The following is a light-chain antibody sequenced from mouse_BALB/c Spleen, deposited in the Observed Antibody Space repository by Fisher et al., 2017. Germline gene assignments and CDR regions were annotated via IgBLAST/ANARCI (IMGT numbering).Light chain of an antibody. V-gene: IGKV4-59*01. CDR2: DTS. CDR1: SSVSY. J-gene: IGKJ5*01. CDR3: QQWSSNPLT. Sequence: IVLTQTTAIMSASPGEKVTMTCSASSSVSYMHWYQQKSGTSPKPWIYDTSKLASGVPARFSGSGSGTSYSLTISSMEAEDAATYYCQQWSSNPLTFGAGTKLELK.